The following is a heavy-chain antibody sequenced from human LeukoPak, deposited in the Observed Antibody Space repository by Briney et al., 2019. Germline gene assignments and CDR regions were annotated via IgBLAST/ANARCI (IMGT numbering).Heavy chain of an antibody. CDR3: AKQYCSSTSCSYFDY. D-gene: IGHD2-2*01. Sequence: SGGSLRLSCAASGFTFSSYAMSWVRQAPGKGLEWVSAISGSGGSTYYADSVEGRFTISRDNSKNTLYLQMNSLRAEDTAVYYCAKQYCSSTSCSYFDYWGQGTLVTVSS. CDR1: GFTFSSYA. V-gene: IGHV3-23*01. CDR2: ISGSGGST. J-gene: IGHJ4*02.